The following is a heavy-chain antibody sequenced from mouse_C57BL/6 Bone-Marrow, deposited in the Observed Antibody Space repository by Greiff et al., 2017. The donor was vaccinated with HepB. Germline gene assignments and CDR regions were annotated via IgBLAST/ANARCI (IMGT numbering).Heavy chain of an antibody. J-gene: IGHJ2*01. CDR1: GFTFSSYT. D-gene: IGHD1-1*01. Sequence: EVQGVESGGGLVKPGGSLKLSCAASGFTFSSYTMSWVRQTPEKRLEWVATISGGGGNTYYPDSVKGRFTISRDNAKNTLYLQMSSLRSEDTALYYCARVYYYGSSYGYFDYWGQGTTLTVSS. CDR2: ISGGGGNT. CDR3: ARVYYYGSSYGYFDY. V-gene: IGHV5-9*01.